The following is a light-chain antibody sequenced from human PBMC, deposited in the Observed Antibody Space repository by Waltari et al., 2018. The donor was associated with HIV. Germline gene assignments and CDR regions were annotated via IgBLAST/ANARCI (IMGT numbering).Light chain of an antibody. CDR1: NSNIGIYT. Sequence: QSVLTQPPSASGAPGQTVTISCSGSNSNIGIYTVNWYQQFPGTAPKLLIYDNNRRPSGVPDRCAGSKSGTSASLAIRGVQSEDEADYYCAAWDDRLDGPWVFGGGTKLTVL. CDR3: AAWDDRLDGPWV. V-gene: IGLV1-44*01. J-gene: IGLJ3*02. CDR2: DNN.